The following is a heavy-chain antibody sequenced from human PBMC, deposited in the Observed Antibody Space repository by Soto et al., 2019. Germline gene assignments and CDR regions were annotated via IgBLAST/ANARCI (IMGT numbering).Heavy chain of an antibody. J-gene: IGHJ4*01. Sequence: EVQLVESGGGLVKPGESLRLSCAASGFSLSNVWMNWVRQAPGKGLEWVGRIKSESDGGTTEYGAPVRGRFTISRDDSSNTMYLQMNSLRTDDTAVYYCTTFTVVTANDHWGQGALVTVSS. D-gene: IGHD2-21*02. CDR3: TTFTVVTANDH. CDR1: GFSLSNVW. V-gene: IGHV3-15*07. CDR2: IKSESDGGTT.